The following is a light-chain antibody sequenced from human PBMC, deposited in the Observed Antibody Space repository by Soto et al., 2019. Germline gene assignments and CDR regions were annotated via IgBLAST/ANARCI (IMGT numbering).Light chain of an antibody. V-gene: IGLV2-14*03. CDR2: QVS. Sequence: QSALTQPASVSGSPGQSITISCIGTSSDIGGYNYVSWYQQHPGKAPKLMIYQVSNRPSGISSRFSGSKSGNTASLTISGLQAEEEADFHCSSYSSNTFYVFGTGTKLTVL. CDR1: SSDIGGYNY. J-gene: IGLJ1*01. CDR3: SSYSSNTFYV.